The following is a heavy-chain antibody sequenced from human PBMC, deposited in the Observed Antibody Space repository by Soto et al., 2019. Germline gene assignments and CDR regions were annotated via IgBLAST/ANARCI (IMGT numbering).Heavy chain of an antibody. CDR1: GYKGSTWHNFTSYW. CDR3: ARLGFNYDFLSGYYNVHHYYGIDV. D-gene: IGHD3-3*01. V-gene: IGHV5-51*01. CDR2: IYPGDSDT. J-gene: IGHJ6*02. Sequence: GESLKISCMGSGYKGSTWHNFTSYWIAWVRQMPGEGLEWMGIIYPGDSDTRCSPSFQGQVTISADKSINSVYLQWSSLKASDTATYYCARLGFNYDFLSGYYNVHHYYGIDVWGQGTTVTVSS.